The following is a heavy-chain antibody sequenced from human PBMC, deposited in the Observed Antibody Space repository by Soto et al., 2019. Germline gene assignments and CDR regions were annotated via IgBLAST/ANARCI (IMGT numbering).Heavy chain of an antibody. D-gene: IGHD2-15*01. CDR3: ARPEVVAATPFDAFDI. CDR2: IWYDGSNK. J-gene: IGHJ3*02. V-gene: IGHV3-33*01. Sequence: GGSLRLSCAASGFNFSSYGMHWVRQAPGKGLEWVAVIWYDGSNKYYADSVKGRFTISRDNSKNTLYLQMNSLRAEDTAVYYCARPEVVAATPFDAFDIWGQGTMVTVSS. CDR1: GFNFSSYG.